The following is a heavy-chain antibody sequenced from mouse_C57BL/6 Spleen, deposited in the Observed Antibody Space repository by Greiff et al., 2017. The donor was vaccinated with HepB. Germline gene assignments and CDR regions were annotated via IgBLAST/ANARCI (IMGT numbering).Heavy chain of an antibody. J-gene: IGHJ4*01. CDR2: IYPGDGDT. D-gene: IGHD1-1*01. CDR3: ARSGPDYYGSSYHYAMDY. Sequence: QVQLKESGPELVKPGASVKISCKASGYAFSSSWMNWVKQRPGKGLEWIGRIYPGDGDTNYNGKFKGKATLTADKSSSTAYMQLSSLTSEDSAVYFCARSGPDYYGSSYHYAMDYWGQGTSVTVSS. V-gene: IGHV1-82*01. CDR1: GYAFSSSW.